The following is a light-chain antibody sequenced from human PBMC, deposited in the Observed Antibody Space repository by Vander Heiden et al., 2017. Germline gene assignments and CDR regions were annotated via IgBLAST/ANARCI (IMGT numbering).Light chain of an antibody. CDR3: QQYYIAPLT. CDR1: QSVLYSSNNNNY. Sequence: DIVMTQSPDSLAVSLGERATINCKSSQSVLYSSNNNNYLPWYQQKPGQPPKLLIYWASTRQSGVPDRFSGSGSGTDFTLTISSLQADDVAVYYCQQYYIAPLTFGGGTRVEIK. J-gene: IGKJ4*02. CDR2: WAS. V-gene: IGKV4-1*01.